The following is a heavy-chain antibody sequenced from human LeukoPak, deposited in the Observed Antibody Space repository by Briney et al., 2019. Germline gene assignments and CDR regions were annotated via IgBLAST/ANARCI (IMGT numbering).Heavy chain of an antibody. V-gene: IGHV4-59*08. CDR1: GGSISSYY. CDR2: IHYSGST. J-gene: IGHJ4*02. Sequence: SETLSLTCTVSGGSISSYYWSWIRQPPGKGLEWIGYIHYSGSTNYNPSLKSRVTISVDTSKNQFSLNLSSVTAADTAVYYCARHNADYDILTGYSHFHYYFDYWGQGTLVTVSS. CDR3: ARHNADYDILTGYSHFHYYFDY. D-gene: IGHD3-9*01.